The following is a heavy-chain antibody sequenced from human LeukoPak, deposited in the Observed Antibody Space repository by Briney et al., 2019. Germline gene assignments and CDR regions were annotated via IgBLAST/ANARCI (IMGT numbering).Heavy chain of an antibody. CDR3: ASSLWFGGLGGWFDP. CDR2: IYYTGTT. Sequence: TSETLSLTCTVSGGSISSYYWSWIRQPPGEGLEWIGYIYYTGTTNYNPSLQSRVTVSMDTSKNQFSLKLSSVTAADTAVYYCASSLWFGGLGGWFDPWGQGTLVTVSS. D-gene: IGHD3-10*01. V-gene: IGHV4-59*08. CDR1: GGSISSYY. J-gene: IGHJ5*02.